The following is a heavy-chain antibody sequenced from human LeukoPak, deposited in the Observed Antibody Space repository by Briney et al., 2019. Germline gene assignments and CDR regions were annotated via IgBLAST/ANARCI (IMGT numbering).Heavy chain of an antibody. CDR2: INHSGST. V-gene: IGHV4-34*01. Sequence: SETLSLTCAVYGGSFSGYYWGWIRQPPGKGLEWIGEINHSGSTNYNPSLKSRVTISVDTSKNQFSLKLSSVTAADTAVYYCARGQRWFDPWGQGTLVTVSS. J-gene: IGHJ5*02. CDR3: ARGQRWFDP. CDR1: GGSFSGYY.